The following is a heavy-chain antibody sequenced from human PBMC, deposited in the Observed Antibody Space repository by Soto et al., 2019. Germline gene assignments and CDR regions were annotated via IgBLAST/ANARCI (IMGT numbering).Heavy chain of an antibody. CDR3: ARETHNSHHNFDY. CDR2: FSRTDNTV. Sequence: GSLRLSCAASGFMFSDYAMDWVRQAPGKGLEWVSYFSRTDNTVQYADSVKGRFIISRENVANSLYLQMHSLTAEDTAIYYCARETHNSHHNFDYLGPGTLVTVSS. CDR1: GFMFSDYA. J-gene: IGHJ4*02. V-gene: IGHV3-48*03. D-gene: IGHD1-1*01.